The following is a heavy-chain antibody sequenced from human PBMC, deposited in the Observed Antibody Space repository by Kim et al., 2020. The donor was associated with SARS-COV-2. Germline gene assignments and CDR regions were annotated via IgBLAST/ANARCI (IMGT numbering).Heavy chain of an antibody. J-gene: IGHJ6*02. D-gene: IGHD3-16*01. Sequence: TYYNPSLKSRVSISVDTSKNQFSLKLSSVTAADTAVYYCAGGMNYYGMDVWGQGTTVTVSS. CDR2: T. CDR3: AGGMNYYGMDV. V-gene: IGHV4-39*01.